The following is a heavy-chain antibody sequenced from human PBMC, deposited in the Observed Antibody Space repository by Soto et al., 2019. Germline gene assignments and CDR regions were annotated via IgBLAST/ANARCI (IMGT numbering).Heavy chain of an antibody. V-gene: IGHV3-74*01. CDR3: VRGGLGSYPLEF. CDR2: INIDGTIT. J-gene: IGHJ4*02. CDR1: GFIFSRYW. D-gene: IGHD3-10*01. Sequence: GGSLRLSCAASGFIFSRYWMLWVRQVPGKGLAWVSRINIDGTITTYADSVKGRFTISRDDAQNTVYLQMSRLRVEDTALYYCVRGGLGSYPLEFWGQGKLVTLSS.